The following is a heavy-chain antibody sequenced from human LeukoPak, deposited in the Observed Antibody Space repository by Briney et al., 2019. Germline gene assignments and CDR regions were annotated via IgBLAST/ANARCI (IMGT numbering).Heavy chain of an antibody. CDR2: IYSGGST. CDR3: ARDRGYSSSPADFDY. J-gene: IGHJ4*02. Sequence: PGGSLRLSCAASGFTLSSNYMSCVRHAPGKGLEWVSVIYSGGSTYYADSVKGRFTISRDNSKNTLYLQMNSLRAEDTAVYYCARDRGYSSSPADFDYWGQGTLVTVSS. V-gene: IGHV3-66*02. CDR1: GFTLSSNY. D-gene: IGHD6-13*01.